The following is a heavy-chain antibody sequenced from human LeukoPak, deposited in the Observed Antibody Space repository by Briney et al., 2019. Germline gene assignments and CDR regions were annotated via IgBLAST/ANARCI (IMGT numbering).Heavy chain of an antibody. CDR3: AAYRARGAPWDS. J-gene: IGHJ4*02. Sequence: GGSLRLSCAASGFTFSTYAMSWVRQRWVRQAPGKGLEWVSTISGSGGSTYYADSVKGRFTISRDNSKNTLFLQMNSLRVEDTAVYYCAAYRARGAPWDSWGQGTLVTVSS. V-gene: IGHV3-23*01. CDR1: GFTFSTYA. CDR2: ISGSGGST. D-gene: IGHD2-21*01.